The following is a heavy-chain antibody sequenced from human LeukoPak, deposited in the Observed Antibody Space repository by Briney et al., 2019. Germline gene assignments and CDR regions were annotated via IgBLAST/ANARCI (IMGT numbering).Heavy chain of an antibody. J-gene: IGHJ4*02. Sequence: GGSLRLSRSASGFTLSRYALHWVRPAPGKGLEYVSAISSNGGGTYYAHSVKGRFTISRENSRNTLHLQMSSLRVEDTAVYYCVKDSSSGSYFDYWGQGTLVTVSS. V-gene: IGHV3-64D*06. CDR2: ISSNGGGT. D-gene: IGHD3-10*01. CDR1: GFTLSRYA. CDR3: VKDSSSGSYFDY.